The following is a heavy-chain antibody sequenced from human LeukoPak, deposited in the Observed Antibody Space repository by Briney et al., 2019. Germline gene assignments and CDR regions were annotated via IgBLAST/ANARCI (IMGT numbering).Heavy chain of an antibody. V-gene: IGHV1-2*01. D-gene: IGHD2-15*01. CDR2: INPNSGGT. CDR3: ARGATYCSGGSCYYYYYYYMDV. Sequence: ASVKVSCKASGYTFTGYYMHWVRQAPGQGREWMGRINPNSGGTNYAQKFQGRVTITRDTSISTAYMEMRRLRDGETGGYYCARGATYCSGGSCYYYYYYYMDVWGKGTTVTVSS. J-gene: IGHJ6*03. CDR1: GYTFTGYY.